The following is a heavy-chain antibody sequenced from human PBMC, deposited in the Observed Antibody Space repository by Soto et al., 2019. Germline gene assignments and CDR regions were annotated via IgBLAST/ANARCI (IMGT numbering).Heavy chain of an antibody. D-gene: IGHD1-20*01. J-gene: IGHJ4*02. Sequence: PSETLSLTCTVSSGSIGVTNDFWGWVRQPPGKGLEWIGNVDYSGTAYFSPSLATRVTFHVDTSKNQFSLTLYSVTAADTAVYYCARITGRHLDYWGQGILVTVSS. CDR3: ARITGRHLDY. V-gene: IGHV4-39*01. CDR1: SGSIGVTNDF. CDR2: VDYSGTA.